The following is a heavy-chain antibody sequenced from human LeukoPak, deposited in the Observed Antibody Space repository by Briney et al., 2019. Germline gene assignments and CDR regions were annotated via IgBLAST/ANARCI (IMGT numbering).Heavy chain of an antibody. J-gene: IGHJ4*02. CDR1: GYTFTAYY. D-gene: IGHD2-2*01. CDR2: INPNDGDT. CDR3: ARANFLYCSSSTCLFDY. V-gene: IGHV1-2*02. Sequence: ASVKVSCTGSGYTFTAYYMHWVRQAPGPGFGWMGWINPNDGDTNYAQKFQGRVTMTRDTSISTAHMEVSRLRSDDTAVYYCARANFLYCSSSTCLFDYWGQGTLVTVSS.